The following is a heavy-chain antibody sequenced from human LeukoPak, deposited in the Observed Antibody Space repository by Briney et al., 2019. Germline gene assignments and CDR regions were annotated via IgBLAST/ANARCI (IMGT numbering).Heavy chain of an antibody. V-gene: IGHV3-23*01. J-gene: IGHJ1*01. CDR2: ISGSGDST. D-gene: IGHD3-10*01. CDR3: AKDQGYYGSGSYKEYFQH. CDR1: GFTFSSYA. Sequence: GGSLRLSCAASGFTFSSYAMTWVRQAPGKGLEWVSAISGSGDSTYYAASVKGRFTTSRDNSKHTMYLQMNSLRAEDTAVYYCAKDQGYYGSGSYKEYFQHWGQGTLVTVSS.